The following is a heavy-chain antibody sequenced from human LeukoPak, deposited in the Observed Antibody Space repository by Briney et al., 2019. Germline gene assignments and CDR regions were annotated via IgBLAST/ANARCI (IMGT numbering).Heavy chain of an antibody. CDR2: INPNSGGT. CDR1: GYTFTGYY. Sequence: GASVKVSCKASGYTFTGYYMHWVRQAPGQGLEWMGRINPNSGGTNYAQKFQGRATMTRDTSISTAYMELSTLRSDDTAVYYCARDTHSSAAGDFDYWGQGTLVTVSS. J-gene: IGHJ4*02. CDR3: ARDTHSSAAGDFDY. V-gene: IGHV1-2*06. D-gene: IGHD6-13*01.